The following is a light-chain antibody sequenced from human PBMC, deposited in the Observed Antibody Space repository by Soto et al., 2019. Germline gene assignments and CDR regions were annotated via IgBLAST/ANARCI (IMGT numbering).Light chain of an antibody. Sequence: QSALTQPASVSGSPGQSITISCTGSSSDVGAYTSVSWYRQHPGKAPKLMIYEVSNWPSGVSRRFSGSKSGNTASLTISGLQAEDEAHYYCSSYTSDNRNYVFGTGTKLTVL. CDR1: SSDVGAYTS. J-gene: IGLJ1*01. CDR2: EVS. CDR3: SSYTSDNRNYV. V-gene: IGLV2-14*01.